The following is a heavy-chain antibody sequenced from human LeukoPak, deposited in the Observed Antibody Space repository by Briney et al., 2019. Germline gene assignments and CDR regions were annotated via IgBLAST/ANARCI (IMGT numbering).Heavy chain of an antibody. D-gene: IGHD5-12*01. J-gene: IGHJ4*02. CDR3: AMIEHVLVATMSPFY. CDR1: SFTFSCYN. V-gene: IGHV3-21*04. Sequence: PGGSLRLSCASCSFTFSCYNMMWLRQAPGKGLEWVSSISSSSSYIYYADSVKGRFTISRDNAKKSLYLQMNSLRAEDTDVYYFAMIEHVLVATMSPFYCGQGTLVTVSS. CDR2: ISSSSSYI.